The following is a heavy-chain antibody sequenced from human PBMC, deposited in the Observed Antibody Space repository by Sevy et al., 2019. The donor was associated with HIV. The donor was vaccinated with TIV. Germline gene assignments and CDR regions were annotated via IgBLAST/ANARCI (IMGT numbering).Heavy chain of an antibody. CDR2: INHGGST. V-gene: IGHV4-34*01. J-gene: IGHJ5*02. CDR3: ARVGDVAPYDWFDP. D-gene: IGHD3-10*01. Sequence: SDTLSLTCAVYGRSFSAYYWSWIRQPPGKGLEWIGEINHGGSTNYNPSLRSRLTISVDTSKNQFSLKMTSVTAADTAMYYCARVGDVAPYDWFDPWGQGTLVTVSS. CDR1: GRSFSAYY.